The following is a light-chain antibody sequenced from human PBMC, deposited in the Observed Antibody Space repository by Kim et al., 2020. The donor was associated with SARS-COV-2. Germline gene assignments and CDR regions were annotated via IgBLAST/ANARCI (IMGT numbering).Light chain of an antibody. CDR2: SAS. CDR1: QGIGDY. Sequence: DIRMTQSPSAMSASVGDRVTITCRASQGIGDYLAWFQQKPGQFPRRLIYSASILQSGVPSRFSGSGSGTAFTLTISSLQPEDSATYYCLQHDAYPRTFGQGTKVDIK. J-gene: IGKJ1*01. V-gene: IGKV1-17*03. CDR3: LQHDAYPRT.